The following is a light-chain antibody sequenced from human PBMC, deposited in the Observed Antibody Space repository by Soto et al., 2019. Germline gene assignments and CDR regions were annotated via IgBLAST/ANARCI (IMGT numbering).Light chain of an antibody. CDR1: SSDVGGYNY. J-gene: IGLJ3*02. CDR2: DVS. CDR3: CSYAGSYSWV. V-gene: IGLV2-11*01. Sequence: QSALTQPRSVSGSPGQSVTISCTGSSSDVGGYNYVSWYQQHPGKAPKLIIYDVSQRPSGVPDRFSGSKSGNTASLTISGLQAEDEADYSCCSYAGSYSWVFGGGTKLTVL.